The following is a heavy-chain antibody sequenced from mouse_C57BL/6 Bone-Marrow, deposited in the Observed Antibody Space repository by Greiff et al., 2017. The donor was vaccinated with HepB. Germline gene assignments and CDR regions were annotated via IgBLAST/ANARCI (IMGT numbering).Heavy chain of an antibody. CDR2: IDPSDSYT. V-gene: IGHV1-69*01. D-gene: IGHD2-2*01. Sequence: QVQLQQSGAELVMPGASVKLSCKASGYTFTSYWMHWVKQRPGQGLEWIGEIDPSDSYTNYNQKFKGKSTLTVDKSSSTAYMQLSSLTSEDSAVYYCARPGYDGAWFAYWGQGTLVTVSA. J-gene: IGHJ3*01. CDR1: GYTFTSYW. CDR3: ARPGYDGAWFAY.